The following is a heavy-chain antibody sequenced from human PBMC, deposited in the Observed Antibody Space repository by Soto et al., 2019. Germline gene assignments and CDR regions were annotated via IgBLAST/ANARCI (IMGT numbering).Heavy chain of an antibody. Sequence: QVQLQESGPGLVKPSETLSLTCTVSGGSISSYYWSWIRQPPGKGLEWIGYIYYSGSTNYHPSLNSLVTISVDTSKNQFSLKLSSVTASDTAVYYCARDHGVYYGSGRGGAFDIWGQGTMVTVSS. D-gene: IGHD3-10*01. CDR3: ARDHGVYYGSGRGGAFDI. CDR2: IYYSGST. J-gene: IGHJ3*02. V-gene: IGHV4-59*01. CDR1: GGSISSYY.